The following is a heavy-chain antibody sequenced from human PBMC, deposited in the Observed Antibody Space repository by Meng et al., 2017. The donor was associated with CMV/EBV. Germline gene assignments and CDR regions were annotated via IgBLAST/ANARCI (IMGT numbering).Heavy chain of an antibody. CDR1: GFTFSSYW. CDR3: ARDRQWLRFLWSYGMDV. D-gene: IGHD5-12*01. Sequence: GSLKISCAASGFTFSSYWMSWVRQAPGKGLEWVANIKQDGSEKYYVDSVKGRFTISRDNAKNSLYLQMNSLRAEDTAVYYCARDRQWLRFLWSYGMDVWGQGTTVTVSS. J-gene: IGHJ6*02. V-gene: IGHV3-7*01. CDR2: IKQDGSEK.